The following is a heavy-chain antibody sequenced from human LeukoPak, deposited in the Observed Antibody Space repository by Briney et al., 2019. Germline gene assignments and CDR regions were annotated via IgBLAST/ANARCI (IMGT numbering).Heavy chain of an antibody. CDR3: ARDSPDYYDSSGYYPYYYYYYGMDV. J-gene: IGHJ6*02. V-gene: IGHV3-7*03. CDR1: GFTFSSYW. CDR2: VNHDGSEK. Sequence: GGSLRLSCAASGFTFSSYWMTWVRQAPGKGLEWVAHVNHDGSEKRYVDSVKGRFTISRDNAKNSLYLQMNSLRADDTAVYYCARDSPDYYDSSGYYPYYYYYYGMDVWGQGTTVTVSS. D-gene: IGHD3-22*01.